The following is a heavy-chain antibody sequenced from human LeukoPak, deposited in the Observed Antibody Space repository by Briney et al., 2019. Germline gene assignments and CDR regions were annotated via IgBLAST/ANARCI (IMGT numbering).Heavy chain of an antibody. CDR1: GFTFSSYA. D-gene: IGHD4-17*01. V-gene: IGHV3-30*04. J-gene: IGHJ3*02. CDR3: ASTVTSKDAFDI. CDR2: ISYDGSNK. Sequence: PGRSLRLSCAASGFTFSSYAMHWVRQAPGKGLEWVAVISYDGSNKYYADSVKGRLTISRDNSKNTLYLQMNSLRAEDTAVYYCASTVTSKDAFDIWGQGTMVTVSS.